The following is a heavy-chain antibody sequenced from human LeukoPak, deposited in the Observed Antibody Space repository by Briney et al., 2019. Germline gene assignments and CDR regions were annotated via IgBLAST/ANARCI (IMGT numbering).Heavy chain of an antibody. CDR2: ISAYNDNT. J-gene: IGHJ4*02. V-gene: IGHV1-18*01. D-gene: IGHD2-2*01. CDR3: ARERDPVRYCSSTSCYGGENY. CDR1: GYTFTSYG. Sequence: ASVKVSCKASGYTFTSYGISWVRQAPGQGLEWMGWISAYNDNTNYAQKLQGRVTMTTDTSTSTAYMELRSLRSDDTAVYYCARERDPVRYCSSTSCYGGENYWGQGTLVTVSS.